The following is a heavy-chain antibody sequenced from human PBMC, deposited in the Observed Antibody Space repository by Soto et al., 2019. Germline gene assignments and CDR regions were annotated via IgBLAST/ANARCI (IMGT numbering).Heavy chain of an antibody. CDR3: ARDWARAAAGHERFDP. J-gene: IGHJ5*02. CDR2: IIPIFGTA. V-gene: IGHV1-69*05. Sequence: QVQLVQSGAEVKKPGSSVKVSCKASGGTFSSYAISWVRQAPGQGLEWMGGIIPIFGTANYAQKFQGRVTSTPDESTSTAYMELSSPRSEDRAVYYCARDWARAAAGHERFDPWGQGTLVTVSS. D-gene: IGHD6-13*01. CDR1: GGTFSSYA.